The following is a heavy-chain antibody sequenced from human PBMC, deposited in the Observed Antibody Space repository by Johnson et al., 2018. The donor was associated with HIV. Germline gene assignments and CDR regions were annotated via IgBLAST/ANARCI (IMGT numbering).Heavy chain of an antibody. CDR3: ARVTPQRGGNDAFDI. CDR1: GFTFSSYW. CDR2: IKQDGSEK. V-gene: IGHV3-7*03. J-gene: IGHJ3*02. Sequence: VQLVESGGGLVQPGGSLRLSCAASGFTFSSYWMSWVRQAPGKGLEWVANIKQDGSEKYYVDSVKGRFTISRDNAKNTVYLQMHSLRAEDTAIFYCARVTPQRGGNDAFDIWGQGTMVTVSS. D-gene: IGHD3-16*01.